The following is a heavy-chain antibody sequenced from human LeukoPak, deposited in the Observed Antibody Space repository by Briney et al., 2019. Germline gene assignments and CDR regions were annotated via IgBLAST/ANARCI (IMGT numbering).Heavy chain of an antibody. D-gene: IGHD1-26*01. V-gene: IGHV3-74*01. CDR1: GVTFSSYW. CDR2: INTDGTNT. CDR3: ARGYSGTYRVDY. J-gene: IGHJ4*02. Sequence: GGALRLSFAASGVTFSSYWMHWVREVPGKGLVWGSRINTDGTNTTYADSVKGRFTMSRDNAKSRLYLQMNSLRAEDTAVYYCARGYSGTYRVDYWGQGTLVTVSS.